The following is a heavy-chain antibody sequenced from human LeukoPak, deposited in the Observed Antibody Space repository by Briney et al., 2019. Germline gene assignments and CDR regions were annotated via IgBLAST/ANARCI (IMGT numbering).Heavy chain of an antibody. CDR3: AKDRLEVVTGDDAFDI. Sequence: GGSLRLSCAASGFTFSSYGMHWVRQAPGKGLEWVAVIWYDGSNKYYADSVKGRFTISRDNSKNTLYLQMNSLRAEDTAVYYCAKDRLEVVTGDDAFDIWGQGTMVTASS. CDR1: GFTFSSYG. CDR2: IWYDGSNK. V-gene: IGHV3-33*06. D-gene: IGHD2-21*02. J-gene: IGHJ3*02.